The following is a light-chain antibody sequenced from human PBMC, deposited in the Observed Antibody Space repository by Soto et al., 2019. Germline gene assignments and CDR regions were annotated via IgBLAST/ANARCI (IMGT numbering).Light chain of an antibody. V-gene: IGLV2-23*02. J-gene: IGLJ1*01. Sequence: QSVLTQPASVSGSPVQSITISCTGSTSDVGGFDLVSWYQQHPGKAPKLMIYEVTKRPSGVSDRFSGSKSGNTASLTISGLQAEDEADYYCCSYAGPDTYVFGTGTKVTVL. CDR1: TSDVGGFDL. CDR2: EVT. CDR3: CSYAGPDTYV.